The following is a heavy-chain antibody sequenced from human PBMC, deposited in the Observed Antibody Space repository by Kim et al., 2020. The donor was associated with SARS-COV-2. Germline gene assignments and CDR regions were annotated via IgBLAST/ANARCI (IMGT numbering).Heavy chain of an antibody. CDR1: GGSISSGDYY. CDR2: IYYSGST. CDR3: AREGSGWTDYYGMDV. Sequence: SETLSLTCTVSGGSISSGDYYWSWIRQPPGKGLEWIGYIYYSGSTYYNPSLKSRVTISVDTSKNQFSLKLSSVTAADTAVYYCAREGSGWTDYYGMDVWGQGTTVTVSS. J-gene: IGHJ6*02. D-gene: IGHD6-19*01. V-gene: IGHV4-30-4*01.